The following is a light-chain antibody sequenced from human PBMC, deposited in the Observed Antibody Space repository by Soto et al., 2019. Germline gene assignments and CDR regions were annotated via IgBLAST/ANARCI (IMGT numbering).Light chain of an antibody. J-gene: IGLJ1*01. CDR2: EVS. Sequence: QSVLTQPPSASGSPGQSVTISCTGTSSDVGGYNYVSWYQQHPGKAPKLMIYEVSKRPSGVPDRFSGSKSGNTASLTVSGLQAEDEADYYCISYAVSFYVFGTGTKGTVL. CDR1: SSDVGGYNY. CDR3: ISYAVSFYV. V-gene: IGLV2-8*01.